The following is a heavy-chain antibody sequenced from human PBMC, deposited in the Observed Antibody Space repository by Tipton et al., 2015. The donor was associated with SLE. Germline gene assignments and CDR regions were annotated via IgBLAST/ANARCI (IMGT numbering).Heavy chain of an antibody. Sequence: TLSLTCAVYGGSFSGYYWSWICQPPGKGLEWIGSISESGRTDYNPSLNSRVPMSVETSTKNQFSLRLRSVTAADTAVYYCAREEWAAIDYWGQGTLVTVSS. V-gene: IGHV4-34*01. D-gene: IGHD2-15*01. CDR1: GGSFSGYY. CDR3: AREEWAAIDY. J-gene: IGHJ4*02. CDR2: ISESGRT.